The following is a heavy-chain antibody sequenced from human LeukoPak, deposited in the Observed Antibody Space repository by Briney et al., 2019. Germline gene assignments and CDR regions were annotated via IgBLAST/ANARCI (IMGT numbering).Heavy chain of an antibody. CDR3: ATHLDRSYYYFDF. D-gene: IGHD3-10*01. CDR1: GYGLSILS. V-gene: IGHV1-24*01. CDR2: IDPQDGQT. J-gene: IGHJ4*02. Sequence: ASVKVSCKISGYGLSILSIHWVRQAPGEGLRWVGGIDPQDGQTIYAQPFHGRATISEDTFSDTAYLELSSLRSEDTALYYCATHLDRSYYYFDFWGQGTLVIVSS.